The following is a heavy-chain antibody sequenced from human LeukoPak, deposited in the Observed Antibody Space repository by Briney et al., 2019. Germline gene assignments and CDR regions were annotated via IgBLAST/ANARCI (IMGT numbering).Heavy chain of an antibody. CDR2: ISGSGSST. J-gene: IGHJ4*02. V-gene: IGHV3-23*01. CDR1: GFTFRSNT. CDR3: ARATEGSYYYDSSGYTY. D-gene: IGHD3-22*01. Sequence: GGSLRLSCAASGFTFRSNTMSWVRQAPGRGLEWVSVISGSGSSTYYADSVKGRFTISRDNSKNTLYLQMNSLRAEDTAVYYCARATEGSYYYDSSGYTYWGQGTLVTVSS.